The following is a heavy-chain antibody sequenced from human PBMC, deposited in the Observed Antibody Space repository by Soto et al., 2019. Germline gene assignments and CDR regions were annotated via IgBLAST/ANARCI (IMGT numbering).Heavy chain of an antibody. CDR1: GDSVSSNSAA. CDR2: TYYRSKWYN. D-gene: IGHD5-12*01. Sequence: SQTLSLTCAISGDSVSSNSAAWNWIRQSPSRGLEWLGRTYYRSKWYNDYAVSVKSRITINPDTSKNQFSLQLNSVTPEDTAVYYCARGGYVDIVVTIDHGVYYYGMDVWGQGTTVTVSS. J-gene: IGHJ6*02. CDR3: ARGGYVDIVVTIDHGVYYYGMDV. V-gene: IGHV6-1*01.